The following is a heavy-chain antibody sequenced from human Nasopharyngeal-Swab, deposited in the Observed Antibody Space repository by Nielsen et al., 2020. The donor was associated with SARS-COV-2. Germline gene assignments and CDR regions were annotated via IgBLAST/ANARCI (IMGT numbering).Heavy chain of an antibody. CDR1: GGSFNGFY. CDR2: INHNERT. V-gene: IGHV4-34*01. CDR3: ARAGRVGDAYTGLDV. J-gene: IGHJ6*02. D-gene: IGHD5-24*01. Sequence: SETLSLTCPVSGGSFNGFYWNWISQAPGKGLEWIGEINHNERTNYNPSLKSRIAMLVDTSNNQVSLKVSSVSAGDTAVYYCARAGRVGDAYTGLDVWGQGTTVTVSS.